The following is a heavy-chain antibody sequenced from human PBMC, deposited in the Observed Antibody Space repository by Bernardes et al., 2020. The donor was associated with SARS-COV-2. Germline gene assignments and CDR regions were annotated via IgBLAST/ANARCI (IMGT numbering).Heavy chain of an antibody. CDR2: ISWNSGSI. Sequence: SLRLSCAASGFTFDDYALHWVRQAPGKGLEWVSGISWNSGSIGYADSVKGRFTISRDNAKNSLYLQMNSLRAEDTALYYCAKDRYYYGSGSYPPNYYYYCMDDWGQGTTVTVSS. CDR3: AKDRYYYGSGSYPPNYYYYCMDD. J-gene: IGHJ6*02. V-gene: IGHV3-9*01. CDR1: GFTFDDYA. D-gene: IGHD3-10*01.